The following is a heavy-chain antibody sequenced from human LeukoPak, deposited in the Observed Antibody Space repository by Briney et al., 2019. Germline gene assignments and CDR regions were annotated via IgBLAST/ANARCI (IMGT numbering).Heavy chain of an antibody. J-gene: IGHJ4*02. V-gene: IGHV4-39*01. CDR3: ARRYYYDSSGRDPFDC. Sequence: GSLRLSCAASGFTFSSYWMSWVRQPPGKGLEWIGSIYYSGNTYYNPSLKSRVSISLDTSKNQFSLKLSSVTAADTAVYYCARRYYYDSSGRDPFDCWGQGTVVTVSS. D-gene: IGHD3-22*01. CDR1: GFTFSSYW. CDR2: IYYSGNT.